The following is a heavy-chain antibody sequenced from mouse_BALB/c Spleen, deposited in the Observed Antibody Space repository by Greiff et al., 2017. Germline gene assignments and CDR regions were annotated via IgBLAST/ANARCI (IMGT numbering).Heavy chain of an antibody. D-gene: IGHD3-1*01. V-gene: IGHV5-4*02. J-gene: IGHJ2*01. CDR1: GFTFSDYY. Sequence: EVMLVESGGGLVKPGGSLKLSCAASGFTFSDYYMYWVRQTPEKRLEWVATISDGGSYTYYPDSVKGRFTISRDNAKNNLYLQMSSLKSEDTAMYYCARDGLPGLDYWGQGTTLTVSS. CDR2: ISDGGSYT. CDR3: ARDGLPGLDY.